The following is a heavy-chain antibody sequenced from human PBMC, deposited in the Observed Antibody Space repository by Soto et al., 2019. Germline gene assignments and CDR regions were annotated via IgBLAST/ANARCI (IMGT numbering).Heavy chain of an antibody. CDR2: ISGSGGST. D-gene: IGHD6-19*01. CDR3: AKDPREDFSSGLDI. J-gene: IGHJ3*02. V-gene: IGHV3-23*01. Sequence: TGGSLRLSCAASGGPFSSYAMSWVRQAPGKGLEWVSAISGSGGSTYYADSVKGRFAISRDNSKNTLYLQMNSLRAEDTAVYYCAKDPREDFSSGLDIWGQGTMVTVSS. CDR1: GGPFSSYA.